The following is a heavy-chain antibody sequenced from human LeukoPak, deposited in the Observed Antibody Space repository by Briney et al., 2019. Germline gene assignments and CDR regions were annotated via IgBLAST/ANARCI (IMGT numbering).Heavy chain of an antibody. V-gene: IGHV4-38-2*01. D-gene: IGHD2-2*01. J-gene: IGHJ4*02. CDR2: IHHSGST. CDR1: DYSISSLYY. CDR3: ARLGYCSSTSCYPDY. Sequence: SETLSLTCAVSDYSISSLYYWGWIRQPPGGGLEWIASIHHSGSTDYNPSLKSRVTISVDTSKNQFSLKLRYVTAADTAVYYCARLGYCSSTSCYPDYWGQGTRVTVSS.